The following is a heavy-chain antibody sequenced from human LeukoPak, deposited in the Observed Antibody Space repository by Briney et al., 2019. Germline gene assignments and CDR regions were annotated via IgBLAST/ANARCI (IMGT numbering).Heavy chain of an antibody. V-gene: IGHV3-9*01. J-gene: IGHJ4*02. D-gene: IGHD3-16*01. CDR2: ISWNSGSI. Sequence: GGSLRLSCAASGFTFDDYAMHWVRQAPGKSLEWVSGISWNSGSIGYADSVKGRFTISRDNAKNSLYLQMNSLRAEDTALYYCAKELTGGFDYWGQGTLVTVSS. CDR1: GFTFDDYA. CDR3: AKELTGGFDY.